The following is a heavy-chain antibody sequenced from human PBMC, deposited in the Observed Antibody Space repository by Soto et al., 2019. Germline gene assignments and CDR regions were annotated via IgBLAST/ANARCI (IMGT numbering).Heavy chain of an antibody. V-gene: IGHV4-34*01. CDR2: INHSGST. CDR1: GNSFSDHY. J-gene: IGHJ4*02. CDR3: ARYPAVTVLEGFDY. Sequence: SGIPTVTCPVNGNSFSDHYWSWRCQAPGKGLEWIGEINHSGSTNYNPSLKSRVTISVDTSKNQFSLKLSSVTAADTAVYYCARYPAVTVLEGFDYWGQGTLVTVS. D-gene: IGHD3-3*01.